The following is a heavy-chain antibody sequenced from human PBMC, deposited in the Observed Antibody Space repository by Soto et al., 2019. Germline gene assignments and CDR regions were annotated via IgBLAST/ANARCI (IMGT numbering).Heavy chain of an antibody. CDR2: INHSGGT. J-gene: IGHJ4*02. D-gene: IGHD6-13*01. V-gene: IGHV4-34*01. CDR3: ARGSSWYFFVDY. CDR1: GGSFSGYY. Sequence: SETLSLTCAVYGGSFSGYYWIWIRQPPGKGLEWIGEINHSGGTNYNPSLKSRVTISVDTSKNQFSLKLSSVTAADTAVYYCARGSSWYFFVDYWGQGTLVNVSS.